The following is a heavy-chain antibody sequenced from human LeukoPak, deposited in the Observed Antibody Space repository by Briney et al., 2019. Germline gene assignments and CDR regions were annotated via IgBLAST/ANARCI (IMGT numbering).Heavy chain of an antibody. Sequence: GGSLRLSCAASGFTVSSNYMSWVRQAPGKGLEWVSVIYSGGSTYYADSVKGRFTISRDNSKNTLYLQMNSLRAEDTAVYYCAREGYYYDSSGYYSRAFDIWGQGTMVTVSS. J-gene: IGHJ3*02. CDR3: AREGYYYDSSGYYSRAFDI. D-gene: IGHD3-22*01. V-gene: IGHV3-53*01. CDR1: GFTVSSNY. CDR2: IYSGGST.